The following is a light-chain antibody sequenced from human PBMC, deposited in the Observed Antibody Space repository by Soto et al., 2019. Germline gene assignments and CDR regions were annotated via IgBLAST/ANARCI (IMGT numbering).Light chain of an antibody. CDR1: SSNIGTDA. CDR3: SSYTSSSTLPYV. V-gene: IGLV1-44*01. J-gene: IGLJ1*01. CDR2: SNN. Sequence: QSVLTQPPSASGTPGQRVAISCSGRSSNIGTDAVSWFQQLPGTAPKLLIYSNNQRPSGVPDRFSGSKSGNTASLTISGLQAEDEADYYCSSYTSSSTLPYVFGTGTKVTVL.